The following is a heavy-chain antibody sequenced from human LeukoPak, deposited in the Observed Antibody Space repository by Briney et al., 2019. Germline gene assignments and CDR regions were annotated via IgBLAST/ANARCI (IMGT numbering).Heavy chain of an antibody. Sequence: GGSLRLSCAASGFTYSDNYMIWLRQAQGKGLKAISYISHNGETKYYADSVKGRLSISRDNAKSSLYLQMNSLRVEDTAVYYCARDRHGYFDYWGQGTLVTVSS. CDR1: GFTYSDNY. CDR3: ARDRHGYFDY. CDR2: ISHNGETK. D-gene: IGHD6-13*01. J-gene: IGHJ4*02. V-gene: IGHV3-11*01.